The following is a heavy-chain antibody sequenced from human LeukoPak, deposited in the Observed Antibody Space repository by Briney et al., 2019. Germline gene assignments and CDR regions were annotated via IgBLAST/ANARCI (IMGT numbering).Heavy chain of an antibody. V-gene: IGHV4-61*01. CDR3: ARHRYRSGSDWIDP. CDR2: IYYSGST. J-gene: IGHJ5*02. CDR1: GASVSSTTYY. D-gene: IGHD1-26*01. Sequence: SETLSLTCTVSGASVSSTTYYWSWIRQPPGTGLEWIGYIYYSGSTKYSPSLKSRVTIAADTSKNQFSLKLSSVTAADTAVYYCARHRYRSGSDWIDPWGQGTLVTVSS.